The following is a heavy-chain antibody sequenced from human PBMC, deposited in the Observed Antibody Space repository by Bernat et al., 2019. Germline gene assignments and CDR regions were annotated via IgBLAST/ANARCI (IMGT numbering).Heavy chain of an antibody. J-gene: IGHJ6*03. D-gene: IGHD3-3*01. CDR1: GFIFSSYC. CDR2: ISYYGSNK. V-gene: IGHV3-30*18. CDR3: AKDALGLRLLEWLSVPDYYYYMDV. Sequence: QVQLVESGGGVVQPGRSLRLSCAASGFIFSSYCLPLVRQAPGKALDWVAVISYYGSNKYYPASVKGRFTISRDNSKNTLYLQMNSLRAEDTAVYYYAKDALGLRLLEWLSVPDYYYYMDVWGKGTTVTVSS.